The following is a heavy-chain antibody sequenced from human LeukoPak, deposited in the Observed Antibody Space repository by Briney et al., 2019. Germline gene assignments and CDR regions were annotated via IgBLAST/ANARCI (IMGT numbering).Heavy chain of an antibody. V-gene: IGHV4-38-2*01. D-gene: IGHD6-25*01. Sequence: MSSETLSLTCAVSGYSISSGYYWGWIRQPPGKGLEWIANIYHTGSTNYNPSLSSRVTISIDTAKNQFSLKLTSVTAADTAVYYCARRGRNSSGWQDYLWGQETLVTVSS. CDR1: GYSISSGYY. CDR2: IYHTGST. CDR3: ARRGRNSSGWQDYL. J-gene: IGHJ4*02.